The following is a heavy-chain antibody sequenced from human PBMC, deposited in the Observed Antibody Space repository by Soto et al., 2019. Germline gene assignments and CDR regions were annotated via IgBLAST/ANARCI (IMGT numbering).Heavy chain of an antibody. CDR2: IIPIFGTA. J-gene: IGHJ1*01. V-gene: IGHV1-69*13. D-gene: IGHD3-16*01. Sequence: GASVKVSCKASGGTFSSYAISWVRQAPGQGLEWMGGIIPIFGTANYAQKFQGRVTITADESTSTAYMELSSLRSEDTAVYYCARQRTYDYVWGSAGYIQHWGQATLVTVSS. CDR1: GGTFSSYA. CDR3: ARQRTYDYVWGSAGYIQH.